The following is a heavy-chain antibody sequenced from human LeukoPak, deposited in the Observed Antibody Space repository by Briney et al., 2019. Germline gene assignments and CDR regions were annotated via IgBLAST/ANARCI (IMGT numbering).Heavy chain of an antibody. J-gene: IGHJ4*02. CDR1: GFTFSSYS. Sequence: GSLRLSCAASGFTFSSYSMNWVRQAPGKGLEWVSSSTNSSSYIYYADSVKGRFTISRDNAKNSLYLQMNSLRVEDTAVYYCARDRTLLDYWGQGTLVTVSS. CDR2: STNSSSYI. CDR3: ARDRTLLDY. V-gene: IGHV3-21*01.